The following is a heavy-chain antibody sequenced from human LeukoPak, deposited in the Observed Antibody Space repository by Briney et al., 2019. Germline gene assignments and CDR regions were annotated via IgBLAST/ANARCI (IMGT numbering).Heavy chain of an antibody. Sequence: SETLSLTCTVSGGSLNSDYWSWIRQPPGKGLEWIGYIYHSGGTYYNPSLESRVTVSVDTSKKHFSLKLTSVTAADTAVYYCARVGGFHLQFDPWGQGTLVTVSS. CDR2: IYHSGGT. V-gene: IGHV4-59*01. CDR3: ARVGGFHLQFDP. D-gene: IGHD3-16*01. J-gene: IGHJ5*02. CDR1: GGSLNSDY.